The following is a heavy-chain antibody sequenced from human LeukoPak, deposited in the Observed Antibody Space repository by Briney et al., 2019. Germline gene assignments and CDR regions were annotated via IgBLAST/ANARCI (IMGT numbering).Heavy chain of an antibody. V-gene: IGHV5-51*01. Sequence: GESLKISCKGSGYSFTSYWIGWVRQMPGKGLEWMGIIYPGDSDTRYSPSFQGQVTISADKSISTAYLQWSSLKASDTAMYYCARFNHCDYVWGSYRHNYYFDYWGQGTLVTVSS. J-gene: IGHJ4*02. CDR2: IYPGDSDT. D-gene: IGHD3-16*02. CDR1: GYSFTSYW. CDR3: ARFNHCDYVWGSYRHNYYFDY.